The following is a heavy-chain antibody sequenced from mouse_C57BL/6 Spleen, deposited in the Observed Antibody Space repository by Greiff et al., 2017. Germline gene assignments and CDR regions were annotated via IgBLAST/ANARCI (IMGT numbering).Heavy chain of an antibody. Sequence: QVQLQQPGAELVKPGASVKMSCKASGYTFTSYWITWVKQRPGQGLEWIGDIYPGSGSTNYNEKFKSKATLTVDTSSSTAYMQLSSLTSEDSAVYYCASIYGTYWYFDVWSTGTTVTVSS. CDR1: GYTFTSYW. D-gene: IGHD1-3*01. J-gene: IGHJ1*03. CDR2: IYPGSGST. CDR3: ASIYGTYWYFDV. V-gene: IGHV1-55*01.